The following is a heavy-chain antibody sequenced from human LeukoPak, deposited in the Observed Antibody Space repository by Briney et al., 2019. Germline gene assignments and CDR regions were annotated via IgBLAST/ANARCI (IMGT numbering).Heavy chain of an antibody. CDR2: MNPNSGNT. Sequence: ASVKVSCKASGYTFTSYDINWVRQATGQGLEWMGWMNPNSGNTGYAQKFQGRVTMTRNNYISTAHMELSSLRSEDTAVYYCALSLFYYNSSGYYPFDYWGQGTLVTVSS. V-gene: IGHV1-8*01. CDR3: ALSLFYYNSSGYYPFDY. D-gene: IGHD3-22*01. CDR1: GYTFTSYD. J-gene: IGHJ4*02.